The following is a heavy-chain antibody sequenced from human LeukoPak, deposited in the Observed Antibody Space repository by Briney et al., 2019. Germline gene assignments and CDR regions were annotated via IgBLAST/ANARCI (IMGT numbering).Heavy chain of an antibody. Sequence: GGSLRLSCAASGFTFTSYAMSWVRQAPGKGLEWVSAISGSGDRTYYADSVKGRFTISRDNSKNTLYLQMNSLRAEDTAVYYCAKGAYGSGSYLMDYWGQGTLVTVSS. V-gene: IGHV3-23*01. CDR2: ISGSGDRT. CDR3: AKGAYGSGSYLMDY. CDR1: GFTFTSYA. D-gene: IGHD3-10*01. J-gene: IGHJ4*02.